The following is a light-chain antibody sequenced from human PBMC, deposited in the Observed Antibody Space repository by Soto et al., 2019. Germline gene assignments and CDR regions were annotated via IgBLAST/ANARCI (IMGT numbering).Light chain of an antibody. CDR2: DDI. CDR1: ISNIGTKS. CDR3: AAWDDSLNGNWV. V-gene: IGLV1-44*01. J-gene: IGLJ3*02. Sequence: QPVLTQAPSASGTPGQRVTISCSGSISNIGTKSVNWYQQLPGKAPILLIYDDIERPSGVPERFSGSKSGTSASLAISGLQSEDEADYYCAAWDDSLNGNWVFGGGTKLTVL.